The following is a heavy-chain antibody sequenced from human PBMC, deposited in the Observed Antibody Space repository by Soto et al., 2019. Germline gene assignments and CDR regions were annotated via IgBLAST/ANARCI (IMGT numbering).Heavy chain of an antibody. V-gene: IGHV3-48*03. Sequence: EGPLVESGGGLVQPGGSLRLSCAASGFTFSSFEMNWVRQAPGKGLECVSYISSSGSTKYYADSVKGRFTISRDNAKNSLFLQMNSLRAEDTAVYYCAREGPADGLDIWGQGTMVTVSS. CDR2: ISSSGSTK. J-gene: IGHJ3*02. CDR1: GFTFSSFE. CDR3: AREGPADGLDI.